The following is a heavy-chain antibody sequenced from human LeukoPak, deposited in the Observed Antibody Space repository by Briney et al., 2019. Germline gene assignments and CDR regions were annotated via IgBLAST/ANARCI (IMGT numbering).Heavy chain of an antibody. D-gene: IGHD3-3*01. CDR1: GFTVNSNY. CDR2: IYSGGST. V-gene: IGHV3-53*01. CDR3: ARGAAPLGYDFWSGYLFAY. J-gene: IGHJ4*02. Sequence: GGSLRLSCAASGFTVNSNYMSWVRQAPGKGLEWVSVIYSGGSTYYADSVRGRFTISRDNSKNTLYLQMNSLRAEDTAVYYCARGAAPLGYDFWSGYLFAYWGQGTLVTVSS.